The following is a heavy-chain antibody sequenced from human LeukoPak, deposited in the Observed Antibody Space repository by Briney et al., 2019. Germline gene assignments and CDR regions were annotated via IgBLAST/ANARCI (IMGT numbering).Heavy chain of an antibody. CDR1: GYTFSGYY. CDR3: ARGFAEEGTTTGAFDI. V-gene: IGHV1-2*02. Sequence: ASVKVSCKASGYTFSGYYVHWVRQAPGQGLEWMGWINPNSGGTNYAQKFQGRVTTTRDTSISTAYMELRRLGSDDTAVYYCARGFAEEGTTTGAFDIWGHGTMVTVPS. D-gene: IGHD1-7*01. CDR2: INPNSGGT. J-gene: IGHJ3*02.